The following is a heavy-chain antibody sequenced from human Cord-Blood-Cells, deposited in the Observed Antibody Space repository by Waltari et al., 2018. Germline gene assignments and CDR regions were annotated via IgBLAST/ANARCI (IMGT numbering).Heavy chain of an antibody. Sequence: QVQLQQWGAGLLKPSETLSLTCAVYGGSFSGYYWSWIRQPPGKGLEWIGEINHSGSTNYNPSLKSRVTISVDTSKNQFSLKLSSVTAADTAVYYCASQLGIRYFDLWGRGTLVTVSS. J-gene: IGHJ2*01. V-gene: IGHV4-34*01. CDR3: ASQLGIRYFDL. D-gene: IGHD7-27*01. CDR2: INHSGST. CDR1: GGSFSGYY.